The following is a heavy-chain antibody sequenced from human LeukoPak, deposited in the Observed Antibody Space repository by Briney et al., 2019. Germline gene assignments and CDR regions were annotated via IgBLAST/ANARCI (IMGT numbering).Heavy chain of an antibody. Sequence: PGGSLRLSCAASGFTFSSYSMNWVRQAPGKGLEWVSSISSSSSYIYYADSVKGRITISRDNSKNTLYLQMNSLRAEDTAVYYCAKGLGAAAGRWFDPWGQGTLVTVSS. D-gene: IGHD6-13*01. CDR1: GFTFSSYS. CDR2: ISSSSSYI. J-gene: IGHJ5*02. CDR3: AKGLGAAAGRWFDP. V-gene: IGHV3-21*04.